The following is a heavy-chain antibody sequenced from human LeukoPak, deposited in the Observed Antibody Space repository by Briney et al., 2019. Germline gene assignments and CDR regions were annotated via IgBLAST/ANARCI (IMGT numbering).Heavy chain of an antibody. V-gene: IGHV3-7*01. Sequence: GGSLRLSCAASGFTFSNYWMGWVRQAPGKRPEWVANMNIDGSEKYYADSEKGRFSISRDNARNSVYLQMASLRVEDTAVYYCARDPVEWELLLDYWGQGTLVTVSS. D-gene: IGHD1-26*01. CDR2: MNIDGSEK. CDR3: ARDPVEWELLLDY. J-gene: IGHJ4*02. CDR1: GFTFSNYW.